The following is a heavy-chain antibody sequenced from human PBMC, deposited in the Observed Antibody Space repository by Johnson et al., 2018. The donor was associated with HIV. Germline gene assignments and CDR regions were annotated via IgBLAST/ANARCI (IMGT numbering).Heavy chain of an antibody. Sequence: VQLVESGGGLVQPGGSLRLSCAASGFTVSSNYMSWVRQAPGKGLESVSVVYSGGTTHYADSVKDRFTISRDNSKNTLCLQMNSLRPEDTAVFYCARGNSVAARIGAFDIWGQGTMVTVSS. CDR2: VYSGGTT. J-gene: IGHJ3*02. V-gene: IGHV3-66*02. D-gene: IGHD6-6*01. CDR3: ARGNSVAARIGAFDI. CDR1: GFTVSSNY.